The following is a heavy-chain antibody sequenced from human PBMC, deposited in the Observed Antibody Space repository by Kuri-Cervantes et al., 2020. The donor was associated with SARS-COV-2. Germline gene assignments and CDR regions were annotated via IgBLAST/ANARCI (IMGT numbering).Heavy chain of an antibody. CDR2: NYTSGTT. Sequence: SETLSLTCTVSGGFISSYYWSWIRQPAGKGLEWIGRNYTSGTTNYNPSLKSRVTISVETSKNPFSLKLSSVTAADTAVYYCARHTDSSGYPPYYYYYYCMDVWGQGTTVTVSS. CDR1: GGFISSYY. V-gene: IGHV4-4*07. CDR3: ARHTDSSGYPPYYYYYYCMDV. J-gene: IGHJ6*02. D-gene: IGHD3-22*01.